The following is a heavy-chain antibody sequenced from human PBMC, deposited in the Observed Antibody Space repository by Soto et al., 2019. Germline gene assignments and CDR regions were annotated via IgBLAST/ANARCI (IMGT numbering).Heavy chain of an antibody. J-gene: IGHJ4*02. CDR3: AKDLGSIPYYDSSGYYYY. D-gene: IGHD3-22*01. V-gene: IGHV3-23*01. Sequence: AISGSGGSTYYADPVKGRFTISRDNSKNTLYLQMNSLRAEDTAVYYCAKDLGSIPYYDSSGYYYYWGQGTLVTVSS. CDR2: ISGSGGST.